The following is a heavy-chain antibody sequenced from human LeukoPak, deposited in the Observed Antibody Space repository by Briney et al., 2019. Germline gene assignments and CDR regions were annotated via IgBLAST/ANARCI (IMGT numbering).Heavy chain of an antibody. J-gene: IGHJ4*02. CDR1: GFTFSSYS. V-gene: IGHV3-48*04. Sequence: GGSLRLSCAASGFTFSSYSMNWVRQAPGKGLEGVSYISSSGSTIYYADSLKGRFTISRDNAKNPLYLQMNSLRAEDTAVYYCARAHYYDSSGLDFWGQGTLVTVSS. CDR2: ISSSGSTI. D-gene: IGHD3-22*01. CDR3: ARAHYYDSSGLDF.